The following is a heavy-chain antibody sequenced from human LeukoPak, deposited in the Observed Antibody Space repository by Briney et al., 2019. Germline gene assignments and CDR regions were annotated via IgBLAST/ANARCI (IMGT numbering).Heavy chain of an antibody. J-gene: IGHJ4*02. Sequence: GGSLRLSCAASGFTFSSYAMSWVRQAPGKELEWVSYISSGSSTISYADSVKGRFTISRDNAKNSLYLHMNSLRADDSALYYCARGSNWNDFDYWGQGTLVTVSS. V-gene: IGHV3-48*04. CDR2: ISSGSSTI. CDR3: ARGSNWNDFDY. D-gene: IGHD1-20*01. CDR1: GFTFSSYA.